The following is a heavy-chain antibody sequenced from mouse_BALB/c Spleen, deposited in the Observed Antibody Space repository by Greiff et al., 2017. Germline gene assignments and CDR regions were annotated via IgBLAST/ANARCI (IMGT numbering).Heavy chain of an antibody. CDR2: IDPENGDT. Sequence: VQLQQSGAELVRSGASVKLSCTASGFNIKDYYMHWVKQRPEQGLEWIGWIDPENGDTEYAPKFQGKATMTADTSSNTAYLQLSSLTSEDTAVYYCARVITYAMDYWGQGTSVTVSS. CDR1: GFNIKDYY. V-gene: IGHV14-4*02. D-gene: IGHD2-4*01. CDR3: ARVITYAMDY. J-gene: IGHJ4*01.